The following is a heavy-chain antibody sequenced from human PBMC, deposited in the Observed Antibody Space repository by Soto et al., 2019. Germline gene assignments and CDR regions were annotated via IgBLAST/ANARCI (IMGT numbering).Heavy chain of an antibody. CDR1: GGSISSYY. CDR3: ARRYGLSAFDI. Sequence: PSETLSLTCTVSGGSISSYYWSWIRQPPGKGLEWIGDIYYSGSTSYNPSLKSRVTISVDTSKNQFSLKLSSVTAADTAVYFCARRYGLSAFDIWGQGTMVTVSS. D-gene: IGHD3-10*01. J-gene: IGHJ3*02. CDR2: IYYSGST. V-gene: IGHV4-59*08.